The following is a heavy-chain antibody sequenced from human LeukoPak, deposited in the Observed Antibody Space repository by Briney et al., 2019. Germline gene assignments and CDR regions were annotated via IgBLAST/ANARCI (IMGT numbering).Heavy chain of an antibody. CDR1: GFTFSSYS. Sequence: GGSLRLSCAASGFTFSSYSMNWVRQAPGKGLEWVSSISSSSSYIYYADSVKGRFTISRDNSKNTLYLQMNSLRAEDTAVYYCAKEIYGDSTGGRFQHWGQGTLVTVSS. J-gene: IGHJ1*01. D-gene: IGHD4-17*01. V-gene: IGHV3-21*04. CDR3: AKEIYGDSTGGRFQH. CDR2: ISSSSSYI.